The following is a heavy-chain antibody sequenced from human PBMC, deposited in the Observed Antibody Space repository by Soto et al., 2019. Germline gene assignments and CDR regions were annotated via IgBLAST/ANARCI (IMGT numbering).Heavy chain of an antibody. CDR1: GFTFSSYA. CDR2: ISGSGGST. V-gene: IGHV3-23*01. D-gene: IGHD3-3*01. J-gene: IGHJ4*02. Sequence: GGSLRLSCAASGFTFSSYAMSWVRQAPGEGLEWVSAISGSGGSTYYADSVKGRFTISRDNSKNTLYLQMNSLRAEDTAVYYCAKHSIFGVVNLGMTRLDYWGQGTLVTVSS. CDR3: AKHSIFGVVNLGMTRLDY.